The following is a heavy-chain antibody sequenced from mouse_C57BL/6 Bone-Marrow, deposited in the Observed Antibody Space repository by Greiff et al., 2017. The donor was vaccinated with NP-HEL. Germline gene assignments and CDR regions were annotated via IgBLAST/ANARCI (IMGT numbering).Heavy chain of an antibody. D-gene: IGHD2-4*01. J-gene: IGHJ4*01. CDR2: IDPNRGGT. Sequence: VQLQQPGAELVKPGASVKLSCKASGYTFTSYWMHWVKQRPGRGLEWIGRIDPNRGGTKYNEKFKRKATLTVDKPSSTAYMQLSSLTSEDSAVYYCARSLLPMINAMDYWGQGTSVTVSS. CDR3: ARSLLPMINAMDY. V-gene: IGHV1-72*01. CDR1: GYTFTSYW.